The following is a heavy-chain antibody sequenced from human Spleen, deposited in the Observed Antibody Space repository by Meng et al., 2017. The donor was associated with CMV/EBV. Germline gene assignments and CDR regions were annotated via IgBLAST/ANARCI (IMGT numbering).Heavy chain of an antibody. V-gene: IGHV1-8*03. Sequence: SGDTFNNYGINWVRQATGQGLEWMGWMNPNSGNTGYAQKFQGRVTITRNTSISTAYMELSSLRSEDTAVYYCARPGRDGDDYYGMDVWGQGTTVTVSS. D-gene: IGHD5-24*01. J-gene: IGHJ6*02. CDR1: GDTFNNYG. CDR2: MNPNSGNT. CDR3: ARPGRDGDDYYGMDV.